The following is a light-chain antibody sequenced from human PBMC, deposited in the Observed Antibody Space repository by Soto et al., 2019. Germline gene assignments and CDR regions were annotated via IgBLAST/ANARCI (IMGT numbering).Light chain of an antibody. V-gene: IGKV3-11*01. CDR1: QSVSGF. Sequence: EIVLTQSPATLSLSPGERATLSCRAGQSVSGFLAWYQQKPGQAPRLLIYDGSNRATGIPARFSGSGSGTDFTLTISSLQSEDFAVYYCQQYNNWPWTFGQGTKVEIK. CDR3: QQYNNWPWT. J-gene: IGKJ1*01. CDR2: DGS.